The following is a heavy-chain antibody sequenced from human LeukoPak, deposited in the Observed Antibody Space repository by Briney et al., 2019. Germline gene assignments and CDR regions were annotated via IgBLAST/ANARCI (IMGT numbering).Heavy chain of an antibody. CDR2: ISPSGGST. Sequence: ASVKVSCKAFGYTFTSNYMHWVRQAPGQGPEWMGVISPSGGSTTYAQKFQGRVTLTRDMSTSTDYLELSSLRAEDTAVYYCAKGSGWEQSYYYYYMDVWGKGTTVTVSS. D-gene: IGHD1-26*01. CDR3: AKGSGWEQSYYYYYMDV. V-gene: IGHV1-46*01. CDR1: GYTFTSNY. J-gene: IGHJ6*03.